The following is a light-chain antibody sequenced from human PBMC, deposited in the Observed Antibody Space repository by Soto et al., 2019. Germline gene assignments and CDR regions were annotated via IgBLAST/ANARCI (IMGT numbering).Light chain of an antibody. V-gene: IGKV3-20*01. CDR1: QSVSNNY. J-gene: IGKJ1*01. CDR2: GAS. CDR3: QQYGSSKT. Sequence: EIVMTQFPATLSESPGERVTLSCRASQSVSNNYLAWYQQKPGQAPRLLIYGASSRATGIPDRFSGSGSGTDFTLTISRLEPEDFAVYYCQQYGSSKTFGQGTKVDI.